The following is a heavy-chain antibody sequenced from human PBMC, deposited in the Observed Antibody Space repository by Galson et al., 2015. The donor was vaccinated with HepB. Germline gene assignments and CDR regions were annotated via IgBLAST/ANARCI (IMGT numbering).Heavy chain of an antibody. CDR2: ISGSGGST. J-gene: IGHJ6*02. Sequence: SLRLSCAASGFTFSSYAMSWVRQAPGKGLEWVSAISGSGGSTYYADSVKGRFTISRDNSKNTLYLQMNSLRAEDTAVYYCAKDLSSSSWYLGVSYYYYGMDVWGQGTTVTVSS. V-gene: IGHV3-23*01. D-gene: IGHD6-13*01. CDR3: AKDLSSSSWYLGVSYYYYGMDV. CDR1: GFTFSSYA.